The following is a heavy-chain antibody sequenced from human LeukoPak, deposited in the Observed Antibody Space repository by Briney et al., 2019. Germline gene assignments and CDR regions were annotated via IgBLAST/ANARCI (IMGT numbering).Heavy chain of an antibody. V-gene: IGHV3-21*01. CDR2: ISSSSSYI. CDR3: AQVAGYSSGWYGRFGERYDAFDI. J-gene: IGHJ3*02. Sequence: GGSLRLSCAASGFTFSSYSMNWVRQAPGKGLEWVSSISSSSSYIYYADSVKGRFTISRDNAKNSLYLQMNSLTAEDTAVYYCAQVAGYSSGWYGRFGERYDAFDIWGQGTMVTVSS. CDR1: GFTFSSYS. D-gene: IGHD6-19*01.